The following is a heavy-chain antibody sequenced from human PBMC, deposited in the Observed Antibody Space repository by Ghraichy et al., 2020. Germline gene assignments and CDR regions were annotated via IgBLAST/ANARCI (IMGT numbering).Heavy chain of an antibody. J-gene: IGHJ4*02. CDR1: GFTFSSYS. V-gene: IGHV3-21*01. CDR3: ALPGLTTVTTFHN. D-gene: IGHD4-17*01. CDR2: ISSSSSYI. Sequence: GESLNISCAASGFTFSSYSMNWVRQAPGKGLEWVSSISSSSSYIYYADSVKGRFTISRDNAKNSLYLQMNSLRAEDTAVYYCALPGLTTVTTFHNWGQGTLVTVSS.